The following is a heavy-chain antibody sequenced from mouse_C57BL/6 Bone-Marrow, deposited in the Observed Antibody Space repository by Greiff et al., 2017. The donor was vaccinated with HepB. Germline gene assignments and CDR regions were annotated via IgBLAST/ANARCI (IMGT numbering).Heavy chain of an antibody. CDR2: IDPENGDT. J-gene: IGHJ2*01. Sequence: VQLQQSGAELVRPGASVKLSCTASGFNIKDYYMHWVKQRPEQGLEWIGRIDPENGDTEYASKFQGKVTITIDTSSNTAYLQLNSLTAEDTAVYYCTSYYGSSYDDFDYWGQGTTLTVSS. D-gene: IGHD1-1*01. CDR3: TSYYGSSYDDFDY. CDR1: GFNIKDYY. V-gene: IGHV14-4*01.